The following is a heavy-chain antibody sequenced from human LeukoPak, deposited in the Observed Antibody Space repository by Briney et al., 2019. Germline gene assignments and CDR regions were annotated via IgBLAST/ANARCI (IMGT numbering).Heavy chain of an antibody. V-gene: IGHV3-21*01. J-gene: IGHJ5*02. D-gene: IGHD1-26*01. Sequence: GGSLRLSCAASGFTFSSYAMTWVRQAPGKGLEWVSSISSSSSYIYYADSVKGRFTISRDNAKNSLYLQMNSLRAEDTAVYYCARGGWELLYWFDPWGQGTLVTVSS. CDR2: ISSSSSYI. CDR1: GFTFSSYA. CDR3: ARGGWELLYWFDP.